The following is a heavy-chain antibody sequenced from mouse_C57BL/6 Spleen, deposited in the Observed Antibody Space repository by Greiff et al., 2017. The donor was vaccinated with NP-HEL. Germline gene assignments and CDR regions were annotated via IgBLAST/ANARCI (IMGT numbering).Heavy chain of an antibody. Sequence: VMLVESGAELVKPGASVKMSCKASGYTFTTYPIEWMKQNHGKSLEWIGNFHPYNDDTKYNEKFKGKATLTVEKSSSTVYLELSRLTSDDSAVYYCARRRNWDDYAMDYWGQGTSVTVSS. D-gene: IGHD4-1*01. V-gene: IGHV1-47*01. CDR1: GYTFTTYP. CDR3: ARRRNWDDYAMDY. J-gene: IGHJ4*01. CDR2: FHPYNDDT.